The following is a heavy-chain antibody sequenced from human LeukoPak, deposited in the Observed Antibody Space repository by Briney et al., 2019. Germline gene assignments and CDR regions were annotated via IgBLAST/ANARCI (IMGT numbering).Heavy chain of an antibody. D-gene: IGHD1-7*01. CDR3: ATAGNYRFDN. CDR2: ISPDGITT. V-gene: IGHV3-74*01. J-gene: IGHJ4*02. CDR1: GFTFGNSW. Sequence: EGSLRLSCAASGFTFGNSWIHWVRQGPGRGLVWVSRISPDGITTNYADSVKGRFTISRDNAMNTLYLQMNSLRAEDTAVYYCATAGNYRFDNWGQGTLVTVSS.